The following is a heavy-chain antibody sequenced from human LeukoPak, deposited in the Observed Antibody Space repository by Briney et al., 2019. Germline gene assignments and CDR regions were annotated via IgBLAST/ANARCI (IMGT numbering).Heavy chain of an antibody. CDR2: LYSGGST. D-gene: IGHD3-10*01. CDR1: GFTVSTNY. Sequence: GGSLRLSCAASGFTVSTNYMNWVRQAPGKGLEWVAILYSGGSTYYADSVKGRFIISRDYSKNTLSLQMNNLRADDTAVYYCARVGDHYHWCFDLWGRGTLVTVSS. CDR3: ARVGDHYHWCFDL. J-gene: IGHJ2*01. V-gene: IGHV3-53*01.